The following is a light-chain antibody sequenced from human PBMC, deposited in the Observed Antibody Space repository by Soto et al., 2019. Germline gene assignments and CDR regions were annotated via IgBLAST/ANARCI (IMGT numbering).Light chain of an antibody. V-gene: IGKV3D-15*01. CDR3: QQHNCYSRP. J-gene: IGKJ1*01. CDR1: QSIIRS. Sequence: EIVLPLSRAILSMSPGEIAPLSFSASQSIIRSLAWYQQKPGQAPRLLIYGASSRATGIPDRFSGSGSGTEFTLTMSSLQPDDFATYYCQQHNCYSRPLGHGTKVDIK. CDR2: GAS.